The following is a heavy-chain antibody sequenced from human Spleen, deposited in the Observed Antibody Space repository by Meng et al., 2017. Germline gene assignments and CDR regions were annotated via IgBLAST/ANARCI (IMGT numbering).Heavy chain of an antibody. D-gene: IGHD4-11*01. J-gene: IGHJ4*02. CDR2: INHSGST. CDR3: ARGPTTMAHDFDY. Sequence: QGQLQQGGAGLLKPSATLSLPLAVYGGSFSDYYWSWIRQPPGKGLEWIGEINHSGSTNYNPSLESRATISVDTSQNNLSLKLSSVTAADSAVYYCARGPTTMAHDFDYWGQGTLVTVSS. CDR1: GGSFSDYY. V-gene: IGHV4-34*01.